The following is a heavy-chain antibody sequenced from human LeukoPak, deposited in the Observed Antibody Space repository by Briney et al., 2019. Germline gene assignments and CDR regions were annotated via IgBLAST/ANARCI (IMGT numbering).Heavy chain of an antibody. CDR2: INDGSTTT. D-gene: IGHD3-22*01. Sequence: GGSLRLSCAASGFTFNIYAMSWVRQAPGKGLEWVSSINDGSTTTYYADSVRGRFTISRDNSKNMLYLQMSSLRTEDTALYYCAKKDDNSSYYWSPFDYWGQGTVVTVSS. V-gene: IGHV3-23*01. CDR1: GFTFNIYA. CDR3: AKKDDNSSYYWSPFDY. J-gene: IGHJ4*02.